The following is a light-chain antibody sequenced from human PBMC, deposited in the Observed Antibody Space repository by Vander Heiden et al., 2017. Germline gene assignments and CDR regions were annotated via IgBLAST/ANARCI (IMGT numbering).Light chain of an antibody. J-gene: IGKJ4*01. Sequence: DIQMTQSPSTLSASVGDRVTITCRASQSISSWLAWYQQKPGRAPKLLIYKASSLESGVPSRFSGSGSGTEFTLTISSLQPDDFTTYYCQQYNSYPLTFGGGTKVEIK. CDR2: KAS. V-gene: IGKV1-5*03. CDR3: QQYNSYPLT. CDR1: QSISSW.